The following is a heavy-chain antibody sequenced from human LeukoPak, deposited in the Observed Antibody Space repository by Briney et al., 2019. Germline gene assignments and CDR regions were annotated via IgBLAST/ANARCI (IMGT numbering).Heavy chain of an antibody. CDR3: ARDRREYYDILTGYYEPYASYYFDY. CDR1: GFTFSSYW. CDR2: INTDGSST. Sequence: PGGSLRLSCAASGFTFSSYWMHWVRQAPGKGLVWVSRINTDGSSTSYADSVKGRFTISRDNAKNSLYLQMNSLRAEDTAVYYCARDRREYYDILTGYYEPYASYYFDYWGQGTLVTVSS. V-gene: IGHV3-74*01. D-gene: IGHD3-9*01. J-gene: IGHJ4*02.